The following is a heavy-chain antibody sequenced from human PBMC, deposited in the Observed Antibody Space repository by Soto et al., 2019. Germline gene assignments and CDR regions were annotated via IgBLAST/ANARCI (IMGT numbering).Heavy chain of an antibody. J-gene: IGHJ6*02. CDR1: EFTFDDDA. CDR2: ISWNGRNI. V-gene: IGHV3-9*01. D-gene: IGHD2-15*01. Sequence: GGSLRPPCAASEFTFDDDAMHWVRQPPGKGLEWVSGISWNGRNIGYADSVKGRFTISRDNAKKSLYLQMNSLRAEDTALYYCARNSDNYSPDGLDVWGQGTTVTVSS. CDR3: ARNSDNYSPDGLDV.